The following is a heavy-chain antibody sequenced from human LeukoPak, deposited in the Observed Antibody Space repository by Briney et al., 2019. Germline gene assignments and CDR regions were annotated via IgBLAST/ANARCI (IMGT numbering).Heavy chain of an antibody. CDR1: GFTFSSYW. J-gene: IGHJ4*02. D-gene: IGHD3-22*01. CDR2: IKQDGSEK. Sequence: AGSLTLSCAASGFTFSSYWMSWVRHPPRKGLEGVANIKQDGSEKYYVDSVKGRYTISRDNAKNSLYLQMNSLRAEDTAVYYCARDADYYDRSGYQPFGYWGQGTLVTVSS. V-gene: IGHV3-7*01. CDR3: ARDADYYDRSGYQPFGY.